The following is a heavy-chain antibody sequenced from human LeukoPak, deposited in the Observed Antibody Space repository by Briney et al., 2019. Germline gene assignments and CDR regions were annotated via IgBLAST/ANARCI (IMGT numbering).Heavy chain of an antibody. D-gene: IGHD3-22*01. Sequence: PSETLSLTCTVSGGSISSGFYYWSWIRQPAGKGLEWIGRIYSSGSTNYNPSLKSRATISVDTSKNQFSLNLSPVTAADTAVYYCASTISSGGAFDIWGQGTVVTVSS. CDR2: IYSSGST. CDR3: ASTISSGGAFDI. J-gene: IGHJ3*02. CDR1: GGSISSGFYY. V-gene: IGHV4-61*02.